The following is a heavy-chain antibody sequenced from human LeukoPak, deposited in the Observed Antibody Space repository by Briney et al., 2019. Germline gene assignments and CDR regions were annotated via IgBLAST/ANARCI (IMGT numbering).Heavy chain of an antibody. CDR1: GGTFISYA. Sequence: ASVKVSCKASGGTFISYAISWLRQAPGQGLEWMGRIIPIFGTANYAQKFQGRVTITTDESTSTAYMELSSLTSEDTAVYYCARERTTYYYDSSGYPGEGWGQGTLVTVSS. J-gene: IGHJ4*02. V-gene: IGHV1-69*05. D-gene: IGHD3-22*01. CDR2: IIPIFGTA. CDR3: ARERTTYYYDSSGYPGEG.